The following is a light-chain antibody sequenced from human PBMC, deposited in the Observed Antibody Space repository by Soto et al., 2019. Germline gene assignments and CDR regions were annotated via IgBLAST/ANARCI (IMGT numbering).Light chain of an antibody. CDR2: KAS. CDR3: QHYNSYSEA. Sequence: DIQMTQSPSTLSGSVGDRVTITCRASQTISSWLAWYQQKPGKAPKLLIYKASTLKSGVPSRFSGSGSGTEFTLTISSLPPDDFATYYCQHYNSYSEAFGQGPKV. J-gene: IGKJ1*01. V-gene: IGKV1-5*03. CDR1: QTISSW.